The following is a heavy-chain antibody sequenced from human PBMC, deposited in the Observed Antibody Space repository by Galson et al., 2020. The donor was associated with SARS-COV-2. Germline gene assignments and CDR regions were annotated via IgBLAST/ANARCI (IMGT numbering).Heavy chain of an antibody. CDR3: VRDRYTYGYD. J-gene: IGHJ4*02. D-gene: IGHD5-18*01. V-gene: IGHV3-21*01. CDR2: ISSSSSYI. CDR1: GFIFSSYL. Sequence: GGSLRLSCVASGFIFSSYLMNWVRQAPGKGLEWVSSISSSSSYIYYADSVKGRFTISRDNAKNSLYLQMNSLRAEDTAVYYCVRDRYTYGYDWGQGALVTVSS.